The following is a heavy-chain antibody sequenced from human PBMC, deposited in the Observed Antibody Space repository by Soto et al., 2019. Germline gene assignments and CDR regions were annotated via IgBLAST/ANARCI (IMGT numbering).Heavy chain of an antibody. CDR2: IYHSGST. D-gene: IGHD3-9*01. V-gene: IGHV4-38-2*02. J-gene: IGHJ5*02. CDR1: GYSISSGYY. Sequence: SETLSLTCAVSGYSISSGYYWGWIRQPPGKGLEWIGSIYHSGSTYYNPSLKSRVTISVDTSKNQFSLKLSSVTAADTAVYYCARDLYDILTGYNFDPWGQGTLVTVSS. CDR3: ARDLYDILTGYNFDP.